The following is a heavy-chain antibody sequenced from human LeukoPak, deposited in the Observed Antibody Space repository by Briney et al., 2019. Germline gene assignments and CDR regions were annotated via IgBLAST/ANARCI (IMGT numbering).Heavy chain of an antibody. V-gene: IGHV4-31*11. CDR2: IYYSGST. CDR1: GGSFSGYY. CDR3: ARETLHNYGAHN. D-gene: IGHD5-24*01. Sequence: SETLSLTCAVYGGSFSGYYWSWIRQHPGKGLEWIGYIYYSGSTYYNPSLKSRVTISVDTSKNQFSLKLSSVTAADTAVYYCARETLHNYGAHNWGQGTLVTVSS. J-gene: IGHJ4*02.